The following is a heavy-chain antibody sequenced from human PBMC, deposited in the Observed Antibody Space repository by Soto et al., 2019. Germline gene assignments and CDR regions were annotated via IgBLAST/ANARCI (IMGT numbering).Heavy chain of an antibody. CDR2: INHSGST. D-gene: IGHD3-10*01. CDR3: ARSSGSGAFDY. CDR1: GGSFSGYY. J-gene: IGHJ4*02. V-gene: IGHV4-34*01. Sequence: PSETLSLTCAVYGGSFSGYYWSWIRQPPGKGLEWIGEINHSGSTNYNPSLKSRVTISVDTSKNQCSLKLSSVTAADTAVYYCARSSGSGAFDYWGQGTLVTVSS.